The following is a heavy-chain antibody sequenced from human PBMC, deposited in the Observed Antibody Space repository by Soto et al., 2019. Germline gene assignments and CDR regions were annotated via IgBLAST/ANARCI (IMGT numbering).Heavy chain of an antibody. D-gene: IGHD1-1*01. CDR3: ATSQKGYNWNYFDH. CDR2: VFHTGFT. CDR1: GGSVSSSYYY. J-gene: IGHJ4*02. V-gene: IGHV4-39*01. Sequence: PSETLSPTCAVSGGSVSSSYYYWAWLRQSPGKGPEWIGSVFHTGFTSYNPSLESRVSVSVDTSKSQFSLKLSAVTASDTAVYYCATSQKGYNWNYFDHWGQGALVTVSS.